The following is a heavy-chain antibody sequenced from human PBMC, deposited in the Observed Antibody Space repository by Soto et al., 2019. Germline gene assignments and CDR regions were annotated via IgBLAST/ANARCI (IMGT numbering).Heavy chain of an antibody. Sequence: EVQLVESGGGLVQPGGSLRLSCAASGFIVSSNYMSWVRQAPGMGLEWVSGVYTGGTTYYADSVKGRFSISRDSSKNTLYLQMNSLGVEDTAVYYCARGSSGWSHFGMDVWGQGTKVTVSS. CDR2: VYTGGTT. CDR1: GFIVSSNY. V-gene: IGHV3-66*01. CDR3: ARGSSGWSHFGMDV. D-gene: IGHD6-19*01. J-gene: IGHJ6*02.